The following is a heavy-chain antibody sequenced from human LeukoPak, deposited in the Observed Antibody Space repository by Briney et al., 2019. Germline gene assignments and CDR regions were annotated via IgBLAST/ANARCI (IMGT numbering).Heavy chain of an antibody. V-gene: IGHV6-1*01. CDR1: GDSDSSNNAA. J-gene: IGHJ4*02. CDR2: TYFRSKWYN. CDR3: ARTYGGNCDY. Sequence: SQTLSLTCAISGDSDSSNNAAWNWIRQSPSRGFEWLGRTYFRSKWYNDYAASVKSRITVNPDTSKNHFSLQLSSVTPEDTAVYYCARTYGGNCDYWGQGTLVTVSS. D-gene: IGHD4-23*01.